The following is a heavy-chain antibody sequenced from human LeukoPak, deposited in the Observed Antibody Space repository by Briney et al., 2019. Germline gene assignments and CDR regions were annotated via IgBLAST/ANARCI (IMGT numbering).Heavy chain of an antibody. CDR3: AREVTTRLFDY. D-gene: IGHD4-17*01. Sequence: SETLSLTCTVSGGSLSSYYWSWIRPPPGKGLEWIGYIYYSGSTNYNTSLKSRVTISVDTLKNQFSLKLSSVTAADTAVYYCAREVTTRLFDYWGQGTLVTVSS. J-gene: IGHJ4*02. CDR1: GGSLSSYY. V-gene: IGHV4-59*01. CDR2: IYYSGST.